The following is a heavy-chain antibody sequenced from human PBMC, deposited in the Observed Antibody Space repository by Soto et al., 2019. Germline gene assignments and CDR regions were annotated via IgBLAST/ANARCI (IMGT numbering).Heavy chain of an antibody. J-gene: IGHJ6*02. CDR1: GFTFSSYG. V-gene: IGHV3-30*18. CDR2: ISYDGSNK. Sequence: PGGSLRLSCAASGFTFSSYGMHWVRQAPGKGLEWVAVISYDGSNKYYADSVKGRFTISRDNSKNTLYLQMNSLRAEDTAVYYCANGFKDGYNDYYYYVMDVWGQGTTVTVSS. D-gene: IGHD5-12*01. CDR3: ANGFKDGYNDYYYYVMDV.